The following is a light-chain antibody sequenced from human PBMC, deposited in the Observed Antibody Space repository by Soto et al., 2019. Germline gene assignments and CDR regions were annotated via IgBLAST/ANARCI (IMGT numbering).Light chain of an antibody. CDR1: SSNIGAGCD. CDR2: GNS. V-gene: IGLV1-40*01. Sequence: QSVLTQPPSVSGAPGQRVTISCTGSSSNIGAGCDVHWYQQLPETAPKLLIYGNSNRPSGVPDRFSGSKSGTSASLAITGLQAEDEADYYCQSYDSSLSGVVFGGGTKLTVL. J-gene: IGLJ2*01. CDR3: QSYDSSLSGVV.